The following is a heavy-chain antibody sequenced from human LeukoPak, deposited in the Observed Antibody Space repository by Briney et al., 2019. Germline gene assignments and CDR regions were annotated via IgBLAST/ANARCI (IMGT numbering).Heavy chain of an antibody. Sequence: GRSLRLSCAASGFTFSSYGMHWVRPAPGKGLEWVAVISYDGSNKYYADSVKGRFTISRDNSKNTLYLQMNSLRAEDTAVYYCAKGPRATYYYDSSGYYGGGFDYWGQGTLVTVSS. J-gene: IGHJ4*02. V-gene: IGHV3-30*18. CDR2: ISYDGSNK. D-gene: IGHD3-22*01. CDR1: GFTFSSYG. CDR3: AKGPRATYYYDSSGYYGGGFDY.